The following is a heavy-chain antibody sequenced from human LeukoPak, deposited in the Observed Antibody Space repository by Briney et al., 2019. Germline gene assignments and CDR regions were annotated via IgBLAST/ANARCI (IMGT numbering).Heavy chain of an antibody. J-gene: IGHJ4*02. CDR1: GGSISSYY. D-gene: IGHD2-21*02. CDR2: IYNGGST. V-gene: IGHV4-59*08. CDR3: ARVETNTVWAMDY. Sequence: SETPSLTCTVSGGSISSYYWSWIRQPPGKGLEWIGYIYNGGSTNYNPSLKSRVTTSVDTSKNQFSLKLRSVTAADTAVDYCARVETNTVWAMDYWGQGTLVTVSS.